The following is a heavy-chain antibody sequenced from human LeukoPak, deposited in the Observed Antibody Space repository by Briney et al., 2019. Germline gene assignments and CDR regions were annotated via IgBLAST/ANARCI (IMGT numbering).Heavy chain of an antibody. CDR3: ARAAGVSSSSSAYFDY. CDR2: IYPGDSDT. Sequence: GESLKISCKSSGYSFTSYWIGWVRQMPGKGLEWMGIIYPGDSDTRYSPSFQGQVTISADKSISTAYLQWSSLKASDTAMYYCARAAGVSSSSSAYFDYWGQGTLVTVSS. CDR1: GYSFTSYW. V-gene: IGHV5-51*01. J-gene: IGHJ4*02. D-gene: IGHD6-6*01.